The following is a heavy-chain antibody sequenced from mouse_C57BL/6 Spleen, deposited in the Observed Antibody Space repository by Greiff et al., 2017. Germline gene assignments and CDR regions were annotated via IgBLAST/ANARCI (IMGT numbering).Heavy chain of an antibody. Sequence: VQLQQSGAELVRPGASVTLSCKASGYTFTDYEMHWVKQTPVHGLEWIGAIDPETGGTAYNQKFKGKAILTADKSSSTAYMELRSLTSEDSAVYYCTRCDGSSGDYFDYWGQGTTLTVSS. CDR1: GYTFTDYE. CDR3: TRCDGSSGDYFDY. CDR2: IDPETGGT. D-gene: IGHD1-1*01. V-gene: IGHV1-15*01. J-gene: IGHJ2*01.